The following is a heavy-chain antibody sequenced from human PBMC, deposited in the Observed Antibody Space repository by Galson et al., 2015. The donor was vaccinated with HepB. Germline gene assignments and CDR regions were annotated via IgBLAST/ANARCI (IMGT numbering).Heavy chain of an antibody. V-gene: IGHV3-7*03. D-gene: IGHD3-10*01. CDR3: AREPITMVRGVIEVPYFDY. Sequence: SLRLSCAASGFTFSSYWMSWVRQAPGKGLEWVANIKQDGSEKYYVDSVKGRFTISRDNAKNSLYLQMNSLRAEDTAVYYCAREPITMVRGVIEVPYFDYWGQGTLVTVSS. CDR2: IKQDGSEK. J-gene: IGHJ4*02. CDR1: GFTFSSYW.